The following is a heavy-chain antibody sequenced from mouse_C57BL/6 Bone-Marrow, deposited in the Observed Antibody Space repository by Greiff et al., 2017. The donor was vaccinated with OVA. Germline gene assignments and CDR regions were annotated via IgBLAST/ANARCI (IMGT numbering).Heavy chain of an antibody. CDR3: TRAVGTAAFDY. CDR1: GYTFTSYW. J-gene: IGHJ2*01. CDR2: IDPGNSDT. Sequence: EVQLQQSGTVLARPGASVKMSCKTSGYTFTSYWMHWVKQRPGQGLEWIGAIDPGNSDTSYNQKFKGKAKLTAVTSASTAYMELSSLTNEDSAVYDGTRAVGTAAFDYWGQGTTLTVSS. V-gene: IGHV1-5*01. D-gene: IGHD1-1*02.